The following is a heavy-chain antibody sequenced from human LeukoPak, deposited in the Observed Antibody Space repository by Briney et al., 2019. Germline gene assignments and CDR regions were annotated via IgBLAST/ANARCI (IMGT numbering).Heavy chain of an antibody. CDR3: AREVVIVPDYYYYGLDV. CDR2: ISSSGDSL. Sequence: GGSLRLSCTASGFTFGDYAMSWFRQAPGKGLEWISFISSSGDSLYYADSVEGRFTISRDNAKDSVYLQMNSLRAEDTAVYYCAREVVIVPDYYYYGLDVWGQGTTVTVSS. V-gene: IGHV3-11*01. J-gene: IGHJ6*02. D-gene: IGHD2/OR15-2a*01. CDR1: GFTFGDYA.